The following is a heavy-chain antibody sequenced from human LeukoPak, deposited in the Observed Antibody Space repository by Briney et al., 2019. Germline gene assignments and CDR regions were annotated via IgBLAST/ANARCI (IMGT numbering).Heavy chain of an antibody. CDR1: GGSFSGYY. V-gene: IGHV4-34*01. CDR3: ARLYCGGDCYDYFDY. CDR2: INHSGST. D-gene: IGHD2-21*01. Sequence: SETLSLTCAVYGGSFSGYYWSWIRQPPGKGLEWIGEINHSGSTNYNPSLKSRVTVSVDTSKNQFSLKLSSVTAADTAVYYCARLYCGGDCYDYFDYWGQGTLVTVSS. J-gene: IGHJ4*02.